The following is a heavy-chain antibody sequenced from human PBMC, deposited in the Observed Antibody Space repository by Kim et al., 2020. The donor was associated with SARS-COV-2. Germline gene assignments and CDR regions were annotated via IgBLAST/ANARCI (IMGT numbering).Heavy chain of an antibody. J-gene: IGHJ4*02. D-gene: IGHD5-12*01. Sequence: VKGRFTISRDNAKNSLYLQMNSLRAEDTALYYCAKDFRVVATITSGYFDYWGQGTLVTVSS. V-gene: IGHV3-9*01. CDR3: AKDFRVVATITSGYFDY.